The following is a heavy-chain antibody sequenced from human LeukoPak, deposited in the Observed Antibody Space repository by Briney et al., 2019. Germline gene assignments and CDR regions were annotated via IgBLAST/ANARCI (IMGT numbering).Heavy chain of an antibody. CDR2: IYYSGST. V-gene: IGHV4-39*07. CDR3: ARLRRFGPSGGWFDP. D-gene: IGHD3-10*01. J-gene: IGHJ5*02. Sequence: PSETPSLTCTVSGGSISSSSYYWGWIRQPPGKGLEWIGSIYYSGSTYYNPSLKSRVTISVDTSKNQFSLKLSSVTAADTAVYYCARLRRFGPSGGWFDPWGQGTLVTVSS. CDR1: GGSISSSSYY.